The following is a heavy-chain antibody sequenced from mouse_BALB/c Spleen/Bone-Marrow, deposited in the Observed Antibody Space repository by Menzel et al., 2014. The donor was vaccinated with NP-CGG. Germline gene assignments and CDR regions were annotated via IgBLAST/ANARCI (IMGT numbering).Heavy chain of an antibody. CDR1: GFSLTSYG. V-gene: IGHV2-9*02. J-gene: IGHJ2*01. Sequence: QVQLQQSGPGLVAPSQSLSITCTVSGFSLTSYGVHWVRQPPGKGLEWLGVIGIGGSTNYNSAPMSRLSISKDNSKSQVFLKMSSLQTDDTAMYYCARASYYYGSRYDYWGQGTTLTVSS. CDR2: IGIGGST. CDR3: ARASYYYGSRYDY. D-gene: IGHD1-1*01.